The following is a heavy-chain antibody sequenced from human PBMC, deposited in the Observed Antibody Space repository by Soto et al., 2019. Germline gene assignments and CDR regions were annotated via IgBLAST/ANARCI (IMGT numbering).Heavy chain of an antibody. CDR2: IIPIFGTA. V-gene: IGHV1-69*12. J-gene: IGHJ6*02. CDR1: GGTFSSYA. Sequence: QVQLVQSGAEVKKPGSSVKVSCKASGGTFSSYAISWVRQAPGQGLEWMGGIIPIFGTANYAQKFQGRVTITADEPTSTAYMGLSSLRSEDTAVYYCARHVPAAGYYYGMDVWGQGTTVTVSS. D-gene: IGHD2-2*01. CDR3: ARHVPAAGYYYGMDV.